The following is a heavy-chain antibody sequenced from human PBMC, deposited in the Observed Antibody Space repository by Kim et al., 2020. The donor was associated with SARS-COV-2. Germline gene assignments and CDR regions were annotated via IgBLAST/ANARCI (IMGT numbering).Heavy chain of an antibody. D-gene: IGHD3-10*01. CDR1: GGSISSGGYY. Sequence: SETLSLTCTVSGGSISSGGYYWSWIRQHPGKGLEWIGYIYYSGSTYYNPSLKSRVTISVDTSKNQFSLKLSSVTAADTAVYYCARTPMVQGVIPWFDPWGQGTLVTVSS. J-gene: IGHJ5*02. CDR2: IYYSGST. CDR3: ARTPMVQGVIPWFDP. V-gene: IGHV4-31*03.